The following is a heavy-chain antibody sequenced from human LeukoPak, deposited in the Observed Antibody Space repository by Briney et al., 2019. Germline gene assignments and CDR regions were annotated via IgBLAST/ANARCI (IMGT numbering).Heavy chain of an antibody. J-gene: IGHJ3*02. CDR1: GFFFSTYG. CDR3: ARDRSGGTDAFDI. V-gene: IGHV3-30*03. CDR2: ISYDGSNK. D-gene: IGHD2-15*01. Sequence: PGGSLRLSCAASGFFFSTYGMHWVRQAPGKGLEWVAVISYDGSNKYYADSVKGRFTISRDNAKNSLYLQMNSLRDEDTAVYYCARDRSGGTDAFDIWGRGTMVTVSS.